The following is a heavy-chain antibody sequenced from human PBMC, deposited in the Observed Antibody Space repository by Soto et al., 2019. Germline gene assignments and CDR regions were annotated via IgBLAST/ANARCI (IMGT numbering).Heavy chain of an antibody. J-gene: IGHJ4*02. CDR2: ISSSSTI. D-gene: IGHD3-10*01. CDR3: ARMAYYYGSGSYNFFDY. Sequence: GGSLRLSCAASGFTFSSYSMNWVRQAPGKGLEWVSYISSSSTIYYADSVKGRFTISRDNAKNSLYLQMNSLRAEDTAVYYCARMAYYYGSGSYNFFDYWGQGTLVTVSS. V-gene: IGHV3-48*01. CDR1: GFTFSSYS.